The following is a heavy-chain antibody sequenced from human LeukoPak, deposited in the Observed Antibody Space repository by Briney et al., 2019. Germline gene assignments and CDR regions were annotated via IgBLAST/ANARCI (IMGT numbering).Heavy chain of an antibody. V-gene: IGHV3-23*01. Sequence: GGSLRLSCAASGFTFSSYAMSWVRQAPGKGLEWVSAISGSGGSTYYADSVKGRFTISRDNSKNTLYLQMNSLRAEDTAVYYCAKDPQHYYDSSGYPDYWGQGTLVTVSS. J-gene: IGHJ4*02. CDR1: GFTFSSYA. CDR3: AKDPQHYYDSSGYPDY. D-gene: IGHD3-22*01. CDR2: ISGSGGST.